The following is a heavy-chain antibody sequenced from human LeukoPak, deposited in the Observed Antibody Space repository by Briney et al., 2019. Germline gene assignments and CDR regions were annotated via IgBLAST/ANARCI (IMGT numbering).Heavy chain of an antibody. CDR1: GGTLSTYA. CDR2: IVPIFGTT. V-gene: IGHV1-69*05. CDR3: ARGSPGGPLLSASYD. D-gene: IGHD3-22*01. J-gene: IGHJ4*02. Sequence: ASVKVSCKASGGTLSTYAMIWVRQAPGQGLEWMGGIVPIFGTTKYAQRFQGRVTITTDDSTSTVYVELSRLRAEDTAIYYCARGSPGGPLLSASYDGGQGTLVTVSS.